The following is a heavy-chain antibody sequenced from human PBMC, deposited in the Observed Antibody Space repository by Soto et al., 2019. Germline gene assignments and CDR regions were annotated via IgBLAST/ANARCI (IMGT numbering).Heavy chain of an antibody. J-gene: IGHJ5*02. Sequence: QVQLQESGPGLVKASQTLSLTCTVSGASVGSGGYYWSWIRQVPGKGLEWIGYIKYSGTTHYSPSLKSRVNISFDKSKNQVFLNLIFVTGADTAVYFCARDVRDTGYSYWFDPWGQGILVTVST. V-gene: IGHV4-31*03. CDR2: IKYSGTT. CDR3: ARDVRDTGYSYWFDP. CDR1: GASVGSGGYY. D-gene: IGHD3-9*01.